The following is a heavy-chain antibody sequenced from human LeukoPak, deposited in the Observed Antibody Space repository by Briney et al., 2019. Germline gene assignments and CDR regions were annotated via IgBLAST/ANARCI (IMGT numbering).Heavy chain of an antibody. V-gene: IGHV3-30-3*01. J-gene: IGHJ5*02. CDR1: GFTFSSYA. CDR3: AKDVGSTSSIKNWFDP. Sequence: GESLKISCAASGFTFSSYAMHWVRQAPGKGLEWVAVMSYDGSNKYYADSVKGRFTISRDNSQSTLYLQMNSLRAEDTALYYCAKDVGSTSSIKNWFDPWGQGTLVTVSS. D-gene: IGHD3-3*02. CDR2: MSYDGSNK.